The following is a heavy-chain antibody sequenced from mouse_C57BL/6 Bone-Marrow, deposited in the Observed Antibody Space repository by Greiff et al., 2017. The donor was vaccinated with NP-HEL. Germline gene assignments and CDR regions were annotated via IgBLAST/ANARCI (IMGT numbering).Heavy chain of an antibody. CDR2: ISNLAYSI. V-gene: IGHV5-15*01. D-gene: IGHD4-1*01. J-gene: IGHJ3*01. CDR1: GFTFSDYG. CDR3: ARLGRGGFAY. Sequence: EVQGVESGGGLVQPGGSLKLSCAASGFTFSDYGMAWVRQAPRKGPEWVAFISNLAYSIYYADTVTGRFTISRENAKNTLYLEMSSLRSEDTAMYYCARLGRGGFAYWGQGTLVTVSA.